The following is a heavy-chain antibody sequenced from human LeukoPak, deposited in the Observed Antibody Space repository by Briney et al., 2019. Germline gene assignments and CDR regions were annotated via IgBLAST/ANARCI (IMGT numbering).Heavy chain of an antibody. V-gene: IGHV4-34*01. D-gene: IGHD3-22*01. CDR1: GGSFSGYY. CDR3: ARVRYSDSSVLNRKRSYYFEY. CDR2: INHSGST. J-gene: IGHJ4*02. Sequence: TSETLSLTCAVYGGSFSGYYWSWIRQPPGKGLEWIGEINHSGSTNYNPSLMSRVTTSVDTSKNQFSLKLSSVTAADTAVYYCARVRYSDSSVLNRKRSYYFEYWGQGTLVTVSS.